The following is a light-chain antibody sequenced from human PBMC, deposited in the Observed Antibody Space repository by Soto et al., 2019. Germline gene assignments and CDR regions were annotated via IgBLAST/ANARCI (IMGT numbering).Light chain of an antibody. CDR2: GNS. CDR1: SSNIGAGYD. V-gene: IGLV1-40*01. CDR3: QSYDSRLSGWV. J-gene: IGLJ3*02. Sequence: QSVLTQPPSVSGAPGQRGTISCTGSSSNIGAGYDVHWYQQLPGTAPKLFIYGNSNRPSGVPDRFSGSKSVTSASLAITGLQAEDEADDYCQSYDSRLSGWVFGGGTKLTVL.